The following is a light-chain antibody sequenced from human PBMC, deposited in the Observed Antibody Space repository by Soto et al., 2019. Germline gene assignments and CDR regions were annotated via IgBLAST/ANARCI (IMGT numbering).Light chain of an antibody. CDR2: WAS. Sequence: DIVMTQSPDSLAVSLGERATINCKSSQSVLHSSNDKNFLTWYQQKPRQPPKLLIYWASTRESGVPDRFSGSGSGTDFTLTISSLQAEDVAVYYCHQYYRAPWTFGQGTKVEIK. J-gene: IGKJ1*01. CDR3: HQYYRAPWT. V-gene: IGKV4-1*01. CDR1: QSVLHSSNDKNF.